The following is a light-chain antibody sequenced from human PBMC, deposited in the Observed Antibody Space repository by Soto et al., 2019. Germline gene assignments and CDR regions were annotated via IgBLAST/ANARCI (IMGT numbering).Light chain of an antibody. CDR2: LGS. Sequence: DIVMTKSPLSLPVTPGEPASISCRSSQSLLHSNGYNYLDWYLQKPGQSPQLLIYLGSNRASGVPDRFSGSVSGTDFTLKISRVEAEDVGVYYCMQALQTPYTFGQWTKLEIK. V-gene: IGKV2-28*01. CDR1: QSLLHSNGYNY. CDR3: MQALQTPYT. J-gene: IGKJ2*01.